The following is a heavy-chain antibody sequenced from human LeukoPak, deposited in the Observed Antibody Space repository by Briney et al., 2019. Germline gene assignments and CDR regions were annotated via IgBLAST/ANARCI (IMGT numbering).Heavy chain of an antibody. Sequence: GGSLRLSCAASGFTFSSYAMHWVRQAPGKGLEWVAVISYDGSNKYYADSVKGRFTISRDNSKNTLYLQMNSLRAEDTAVYYCARGSSWYYNHWGQGTLVTVSS. V-gene: IGHV3-30*04. J-gene: IGHJ5*02. CDR1: GFTFSSYA. D-gene: IGHD6-13*01. CDR2: ISYDGSNK. CDR3: ARGSSWYYNH.